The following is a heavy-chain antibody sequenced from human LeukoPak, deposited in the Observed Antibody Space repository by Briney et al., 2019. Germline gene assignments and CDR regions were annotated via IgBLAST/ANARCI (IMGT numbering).Heavy chain of an antibody. D-gene: IGHD3-22*01. CDR1: GFTFSHYS. CDR2: IRFTGSYI. V-gene: IGHV3-21*01. J-gene: IGHJ4*02. CDR3: ARGKYYDSSGYDY. Sequence: GGSLRLSCVASGFTFSHYSMNWVRQAPGKGLEWVSSIRFTGSYIYYADSVKGRFTISRDNAKNSLYLQMNSLRAEDTAVYYCARGKYYDSSGYDYWGQGTLVTVSS.